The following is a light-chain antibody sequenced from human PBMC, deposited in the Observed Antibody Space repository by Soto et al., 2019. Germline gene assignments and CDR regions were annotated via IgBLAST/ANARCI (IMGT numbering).Light chain of an antibody. V-gene: IGLV1-40*01. Sequence: QPVLTQPPSVSGAPGQRVTISCTGSSSNIGAGYDVHWYQQLPGTAPKLLIYGNSNRPSGVPDRFSGSKSGTSASLAITGLQAEDEADYYCQSYDSSLSGDVVFGGGTKVTGL. CDR2: GNS. CDR1: SSNIGAGYD. J-gene: IGLJ2*01. CDR3: QSYDSSLSGDVV.